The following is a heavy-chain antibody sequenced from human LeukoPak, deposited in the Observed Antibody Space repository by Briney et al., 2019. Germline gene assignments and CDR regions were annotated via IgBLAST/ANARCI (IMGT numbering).Heavy chain of an antibody. V-gene: IGHV4-4*07. CDR3: ARPQYSSSWYSPFYFDY. CDR2: IYTRGNT. J-gene: IGHJ4*02. Sequence: SETLSLTCTVSGGSISTFYWTWIRQPAGKGLEWIGRIYTRGNTNYNPSLKSRVTMSVDTSKNQFSLKLSSVTAADTAVYYCARPQYSSSWYSPFYFDYWGQGTLVTVSS. D-gene: IGHD6-13*01. CDR1: GGSISTFY.